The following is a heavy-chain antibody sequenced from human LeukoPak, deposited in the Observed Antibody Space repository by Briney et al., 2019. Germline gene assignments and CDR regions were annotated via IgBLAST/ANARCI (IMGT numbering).Heavy chain of an antibody. V-gene: IGHV3-30*04. CDR1: EFTFSSYA. D-gene: IGHD6-13*01. J-gene: IGHJ6*03. CDR2: ISYDGRNK. Sequence: PGGSLRLSCAASEFTFSSYAMHWVRQAPGKGLEWVAVISYDGRNKYYADSVKGRFTISRDNSKNTLYLQMNSLRAEDTAVYYCAREFQRPGGAADGIHYYYYYYMDVWGKGTTVTVSS. CDR3: AREFQRPGGAADGIHYYYYYYMDV.